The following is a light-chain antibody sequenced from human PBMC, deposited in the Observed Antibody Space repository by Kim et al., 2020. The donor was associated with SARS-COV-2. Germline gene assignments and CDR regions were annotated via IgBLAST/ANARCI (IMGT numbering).Light chain of an antibody. CDR3: QAWDSSTAVV. CDR2: QDS. Sequence: VTPEQTASITCSGDKLGDKYACWYQQKPGQSPVLVIYQDSKRPSGIPERFSGSNSGNTATLTISGTQAMDEADYYCQAWDSSTAVVFVGGTQLTVL. J-gene: IGLJ2*01. V-gene: IGLV3-1*01. CDR1: KLGDKY.